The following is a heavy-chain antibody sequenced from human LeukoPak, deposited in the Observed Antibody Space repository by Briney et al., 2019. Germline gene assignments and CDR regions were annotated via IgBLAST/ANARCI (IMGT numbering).Heavy chain of an antibody. CDR2: INSDGTST. D-gene: IGHD2-15*01. CDR1: GFTFSSYW. V-gene: IGHV3-74*01. Sequence: PGGSLRLSCAASGFTFSSYWMHWVRQGPGKGLVWVSRINSDGTSTTYADSVKGRFTISRDNAKNTLYLQMNSLRAEDTAVYYCAKDPGRILRDIWGQGTMVTVSS. CDR3: AKDPGRILRDI. J-gene: IGHJ3*02.